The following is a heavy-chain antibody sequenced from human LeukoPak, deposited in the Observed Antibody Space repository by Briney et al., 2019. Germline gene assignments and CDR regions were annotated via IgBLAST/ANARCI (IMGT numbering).Heavy chain of an antibody. J-gene: IGHJ6*02. CDR1: GGSISSSSYY. CDR3: ARAPSDITIFGVVIMSGMDV. V-gene: IGHV4-39*07. D-gene: IGHD3-3*01. CDR2: INHSGST. Sequence: SETLSLTCTVSGGSISSSSYYWGWIRQPPGKGLEWIGEINHSGSTNYNPSLKSRVTISVDTSKNQFSLKLSSVTAADTAVYYCARAPSDITIFGVVIMSGMDVWGQGTTVTVSS.